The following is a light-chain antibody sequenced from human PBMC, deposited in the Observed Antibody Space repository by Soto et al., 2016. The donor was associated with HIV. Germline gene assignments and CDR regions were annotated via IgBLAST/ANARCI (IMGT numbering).Light chain of an antibody. Sequence: DIQMTQAPSSLSASVGDRVTITCQASQDISNYLNWYQQKPGKAPKLLIYDASNLETGVPSRFSGSGSGTDFTFTISSLQPEDIATYYCQQYDNLPRTFGGGTKGGDQT. CDR3: QQYDNLPRT. J-gene: IGKJ4*01. CDR2: DAS. V-gene: IGKV1-33*01. CDR1: QDISNY.